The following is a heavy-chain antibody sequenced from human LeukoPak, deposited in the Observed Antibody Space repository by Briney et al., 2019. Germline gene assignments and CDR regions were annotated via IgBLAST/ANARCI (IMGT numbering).Heavy chain of an antibody. CDR1: GFTFSTYA. D-gene: IGHD3-10*01. V-gene: IGHV3-23*01. CDR3: AKADRGWGVITKD. J-gene: IGHJ4*02. CDR2: IGGSGDFT. Sequence: GGSLRLSCAASGFTFSTYAMSWVRQAPGKGLDWVSAIGGSGDFTYYAEYVRGRFTISRDNSEKTLYLQMNSLRAEDTAVYYCAKADRGWGVITKDWGQGTLVTVSS.